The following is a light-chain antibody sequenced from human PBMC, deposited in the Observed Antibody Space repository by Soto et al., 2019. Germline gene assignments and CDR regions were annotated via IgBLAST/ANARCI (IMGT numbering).Light chain of an antibody. CDR3: QQRSNWPLT. V-gene: IGKV3-11*01. CDR1: QSISSY. J-gene: IGKJ4*01. Sequence: EIVLTQSPATLSLSPGERATLSCRASQSISSYLACYQQKPGQAPRLLIYDASNRATGIAPRFSGSGSGTDFTLTISTLEPEDFAVYYCQQRSNWPLTFGGGTKVDI. CDR2: DAS.